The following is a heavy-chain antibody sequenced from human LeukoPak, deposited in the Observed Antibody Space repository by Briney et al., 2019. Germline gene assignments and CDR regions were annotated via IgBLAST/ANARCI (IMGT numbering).Heavy chain of an antibody. Sequence: PGGSLRLSCAASGFTFSNAWMSWVRQAPGKGLEWVGRIKSKTDGRTTDYAAPVKGRFTISRDDSKNTLYLQMNSLKTEDTAVYYCTTGDYYDSSGYYRDYWGQGTLVTDSS. J-gene: IGHJ4*02. V-gene: IGHV3-15*01. CDR2: IKSKTDGRTT. D-gene: IGHD3-22*01. CDR1: GFTFSNAW. CDR3: TTGDYYDSSGYYRDY.